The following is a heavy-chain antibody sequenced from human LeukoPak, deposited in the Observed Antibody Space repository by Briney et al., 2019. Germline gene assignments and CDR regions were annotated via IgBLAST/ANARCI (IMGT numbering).Heavy chain of an antibody. V-gene: IGHV4-59*01. CDR2: IYYSGST. D-gene: IGHD4-17*01. J-gene: IGHJ3*02. CDR3: ARAGYGDYQDAFDI. CDR1: GGSISSYY. Sequence: SETLSLTCTVSGGSISSYYWSWIRQPPGKGLEWIGYIYYSGSTNYNPSLKSRVTISVGTSKNQFSLKLSSVTAADTAVYYCARAGYGDYQDAFDIWGQGTMVTVSS.